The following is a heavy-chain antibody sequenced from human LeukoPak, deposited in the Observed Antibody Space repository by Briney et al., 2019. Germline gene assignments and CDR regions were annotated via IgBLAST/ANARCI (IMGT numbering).Heavy chain of an antibody. D-gene: IGHD2-15*01. Sequence: SETLSLTCAVYGGSFSGYYWSWIRQPPGKGLEWIGEINHSGSTNYNPSLKSRVTISVDTSKNQFSLKLSSVTAADTAVYYCARGRYCSGGSCYRGWGQGTLVTVSS. CDR1: GGSFSGYY. V-gene: IGHV4-34*01. CDR3: ARGRYCSGGSCYRG. J-gene: IGHJ4*02. CDR2: INHSGST.